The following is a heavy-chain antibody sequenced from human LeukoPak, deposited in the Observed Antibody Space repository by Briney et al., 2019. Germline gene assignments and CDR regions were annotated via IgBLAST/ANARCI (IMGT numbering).Heavy chain of an antibody. D-gene: IGHD5-24*01. Sequence: PSETLSLTCTVSGGSISSGGYYWSWIRQHPGKGLEWIGYIYYSGSTYYNPPLKSRVTISVDTSKNQFSLKLSSVTAADTAVYYCARARERWLQFFDYWGQGTLVTVSS. J-gene: IGHJ4*02. V-gene: IGHV4-31*03. CDR2: IYYSGST. CDR1: GGSISSGGYY. CDR3: ARARERWLQFFDY.